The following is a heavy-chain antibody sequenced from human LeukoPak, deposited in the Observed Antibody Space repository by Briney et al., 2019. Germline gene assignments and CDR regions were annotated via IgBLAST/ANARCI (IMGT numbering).Heavy chain of an antibody. V-gene: IGHV4-39*01. CDR2: IYYSGST. J-gene: IGHJ3*02. CDR1: GGSLSSSSYY. D-gene: IGHD3-22*01. Sequence: PSETLSLTCTVSGGSLSSSSYYWGWIRQPPGKGLAWIGSIYYSGSTYYNPSLKSRVTISVDTSKNQFSLKLSSVTAADTPVYYLARHEGITIIVVSRGDAFDIWGQGTMVTVSS. CDR3: ARHEGITIIVVSRGDAFDI.